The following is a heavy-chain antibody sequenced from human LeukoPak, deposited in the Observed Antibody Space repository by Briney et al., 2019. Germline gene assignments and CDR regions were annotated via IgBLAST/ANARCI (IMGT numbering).Heavy chain of an antibody. CDR1: GFTFDDYG. D-gene: IGHD6-19*01. V-gene: IGHV3-9*01. CDR2: ISWNSGTV. Sequence: GGSLRLSYAASGFTFDDYGMHWVRQAPGKGLEWVSGISWNSGTVVYADSVRGRFTISRDNAKNSVYLQMNSLKAEDTALYYCAKGGYSSGWYGDHWGQGTLVTVSS. CDR3: AKGGYSSGWYGDH. J-gene: IGHJ4*02.